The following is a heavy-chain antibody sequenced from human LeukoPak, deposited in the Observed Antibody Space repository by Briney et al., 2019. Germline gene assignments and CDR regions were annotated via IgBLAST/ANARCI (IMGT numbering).Heavy chain of an antibody. CDR3: ARGPLAVAGAFDI. D-gene: IGHD6-19*01. CDR2: ISSSSSYI. J-gene: IGHJ3*02. V-gene: IGHV3-21*01. CDR1: GFTFSSYS. Sequence: GGSLRLSCAASGFTFSSYSMNWVRQAPGKGLEWVSSISSSSSYIYYADSVKGRFTISRDNDKNSLYLQMNSLRAEDTAVYYCARGPLAVAGAFDIWGQGTMVTVSS.